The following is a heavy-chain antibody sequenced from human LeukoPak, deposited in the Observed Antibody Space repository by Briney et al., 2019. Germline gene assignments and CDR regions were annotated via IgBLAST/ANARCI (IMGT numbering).Heavy chain of an antibody. J-gene: IGHJ6*03. CDR1: GFPFSSYW. D-gene: IGHD4-17*01. CDR3: AREQFYGDDIRRNPTYYYYMDV. CDR2: INGVGKST. Sequence: PGGSLRLSCEASGFPFSSYWMHWVRQAPGKGPVWVSRINGVGKSTDYADSVKGRFTISRDNVKNTVYLQMNSLGAEDAAVYYCAREQFYGDDIRRNPTYYYYMDVWGKGTTVIVS. V-gene: IGHV3-74*01.